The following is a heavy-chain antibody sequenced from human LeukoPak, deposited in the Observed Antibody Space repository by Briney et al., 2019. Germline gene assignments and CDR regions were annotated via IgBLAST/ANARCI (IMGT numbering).Heavy chain of an antibody. CDR1: GFTFSRFP. CDR3: ANQWGCRDALDV. D-gene: IGHD2-15*01. V-gene: IGHV3-23*01. CDR2: ISGTDGST. J-gene: IGHJ3*01. Sequence: GGSLRLSCSASGFTFSRFPMIWVRQAPGKGLEWVSVISGTDGSTYYADSVKGRFTISRDNSKNTLYLQINSLRAEDTAVYYCANQWGCRDALDVWGQGTMVTVSS.